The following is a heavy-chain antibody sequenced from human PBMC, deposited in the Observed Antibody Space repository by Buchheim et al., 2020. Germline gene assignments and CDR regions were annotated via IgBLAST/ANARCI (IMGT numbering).Heavy chain of an antibody. CDR3: AKRFYDYSGYDLWAFDI. CDR2: FNPSSGAT. Sequence: QVHLVQSGAEVKKPGASVKVSCKPSGFTFSGFYMHWVRQAPGQGLEWMGWFNPSSGATNCAQKFQDRVTMTRDTSINPAYMELTRLRSDDTAVYYCAKRFYDYSGYDLWAFDIWGQGT. V-gene: IGHV1-2*02. J-gene: IGHJ3*02. CDR1: GFTFSGFY. D-gene: IGHD3-22*01.